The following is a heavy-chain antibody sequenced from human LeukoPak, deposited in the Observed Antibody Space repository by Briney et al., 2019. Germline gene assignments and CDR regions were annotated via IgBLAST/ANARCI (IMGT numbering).Heavy chain of an antibody. J-gene: IGHJ4*02. V-gene: IGHV3-7*01. CDR2: IKQDGREK. D-gene: IGHD3-22*01. Sequence: GGSLRLSCAASGFTFSSYWMSWVRQAPGKGLEWVANIKQDGREKYYVDSVKGRFTISRDNAKNSLYLQMNSLRAEDTAVYYCARDSNSSGYYYDFDYWGQGTLVTVSS. CDR1: GFTFSSYW. CDR3: ARDSNSSGYYYDFDY.